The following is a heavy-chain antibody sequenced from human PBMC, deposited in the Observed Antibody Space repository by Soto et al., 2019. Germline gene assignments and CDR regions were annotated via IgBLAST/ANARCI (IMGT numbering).Heavy chain of an antibody. CDR3: AREISAGFGEPWLDP. D-gene: IGHD3-10*01. J-gene: IGHJ5*02. V-gene: IGHV3-53*01. CDR2: IYSDGRT. CDR1: GFSVSSNY. Sequence: GGSLRLSCAASGFSVSSNYMTWVRQAPGKGLEWVSIIYSDGRTNYADSVKGRFTISRDNSKNTVYLQMTSLSADDTAVYYCAREISAGFGEPWLDPWGQGTLVTVSS.